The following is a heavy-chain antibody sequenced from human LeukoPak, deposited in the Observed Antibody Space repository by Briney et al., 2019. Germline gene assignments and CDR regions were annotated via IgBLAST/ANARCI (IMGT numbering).Heavy chain of an antibody. Sequence: SVKVSCKASGGTFSSYTISWVRQAPGQGLEWMGRIIPILGIANYAQKFQGRVTITADKSTSTAYMELSSLRSEDTAVYYCARGPAGRITMVRGVTTYYYYYMDVWGKGTTVTVSS. CDR2: IIPILGIA. CDR1: GGTFSSYT. D-gene: IGHD3-10*01. V-gene: IGHV1-69*02. J-gene: IGHJ6*03. CDR3: ARGPAGRITMVRGVTTYYYYYMDV.